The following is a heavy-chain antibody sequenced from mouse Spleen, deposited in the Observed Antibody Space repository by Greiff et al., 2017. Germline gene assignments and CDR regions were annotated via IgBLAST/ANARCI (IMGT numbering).Heavy chain of an antibody. Sequence: EVKLVESGPGLVKPSQSLSLTCSVTGYSITSGYYWKWIRQFPGNKLEWMGYISYDGSNNYNPSLKNRISITRDTSKNQFFLKLNSVTTEDTATYYCARGEGDGYYPYYFDYWGQGTTLTVSS. V-gene: IGHV3-6*01. CDR1: GYSITSGYY. CDR3: ARGEGDGYYPYYFDY. CDR2: ISYDGSN. J-gene: IGHJ2*01. D-gene: IGHD2-3*01.